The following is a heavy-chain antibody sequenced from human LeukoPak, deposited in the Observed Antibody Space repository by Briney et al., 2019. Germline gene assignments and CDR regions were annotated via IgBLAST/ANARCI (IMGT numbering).Heavy chain of an antibody. CDR3: ARDGITIFGVVSYFDY. V-gene: IGHV1-69*04. J-gene: IGHJ4*02. Sequence: SVRVSCKASGGTFSSYAISWVRQAPGQGLEWMGRIIPILGIANYAQKFQGRVTITADKSTSTAYMELSSLRSEDTAVYYCARDGITIFGVVSYFDYWGQGTLVTVSS. CDR2: IIPILGIA. D-gene: IGHD3-3*01. CDR1: GGTFSSYA.